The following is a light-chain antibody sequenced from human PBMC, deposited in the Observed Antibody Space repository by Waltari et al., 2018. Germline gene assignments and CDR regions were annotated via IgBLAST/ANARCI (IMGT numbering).Light chain of an antibody. CDR2: RSN. J-gene: IGLJ3*02. Sequence: QSVLTQPPSASGTPGQRVTISSSGSNSNIGSNYVYWYQQLPGTAPKLLIYRSNQRLSGVPYRFSAAKSGTSASLAISGLRSEDEADYYCAAWDYSLSAWVFGGGTKLTVL. CDR1: NSNIGSNY. CDR3: AAWDYSLSAWV. V-gene: IGLV1-47*01.